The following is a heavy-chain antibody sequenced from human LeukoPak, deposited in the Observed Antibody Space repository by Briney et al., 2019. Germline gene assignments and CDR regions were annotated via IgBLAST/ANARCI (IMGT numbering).Heavy chain of an antibody. J-gene: IGHJ4*02. V-gene: IGHV3-23*01. D-gene: IGHD4-17*01. CDR1: GFTFSSFG. CDR2: LTGSGGTT. Sequence: GGSLRLSCAASGFTFSSFGMYWVRQTSGSGLEWVAGLTGSGGTTYHAASVEGRFTISRDNSKNTLYLQMNSLRAEDTAVYYCAKGHTVTSNLDYWGQGTLVTVSS. CDR3: AKGHTVTSNLDY.